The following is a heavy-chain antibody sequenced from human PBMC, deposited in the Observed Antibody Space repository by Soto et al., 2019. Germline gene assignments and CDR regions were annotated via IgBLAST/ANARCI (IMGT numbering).Heavy chain of an antibody. J-gene: IGHJ6*02. Sequence: QVQLVQSGAEVKKPGASVKVSCKASGYTFTSYDINWVRQATGQGLEWMGWMNPNSGNTGYAQKFQGRVTMTRNTSISTAYMELSRLIYEDTAVYYSAPEKSSYGMDVWGQGTTVTVSS. CDR2: MNPNSGNT. CDR1: GYTFTSYD. CDR3: APEKSSYGMDV. V-gene: IGHV1-8*01.